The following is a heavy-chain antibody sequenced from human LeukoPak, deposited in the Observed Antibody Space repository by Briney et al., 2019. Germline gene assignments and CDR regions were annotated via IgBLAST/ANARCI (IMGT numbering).Heavy chain of an antibody. CDR2: IFYSGNT. D-gene: IGHD3-10*01. J-gene: IGHJ5*02. Sequence: SETLSLTCTVSGGSINSSSYYWGWIRQPPGKGLEWIGSIFYSGNTYDNPSLKSRVTISVDTSKNQFSLKLSSVTAADTAVYYCAKSLYGSGSYYNWFDPWGQGTLVTVSS. CDR3: AKSLYGSGSYYNWFDP. V-gene: IGHV4-39*07. CDR1: GGSINSSSYY.